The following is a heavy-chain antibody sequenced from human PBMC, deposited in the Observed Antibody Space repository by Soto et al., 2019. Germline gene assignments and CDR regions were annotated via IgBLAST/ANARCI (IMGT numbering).Heavy chain of an antibody. J-gene: IGHJ5*02. D-gene: IGHD6-13*01. CDR3: ARSGGEEQLVLNWFDP. Sequence: SETLSLTCTVSGGSISSYYWSWIRQPPGKGLEWIGYIYYSGSTNYNPSLKSRVTISVDTSKNQFSLKLSSVTAADTAVYYCARSGGEEQLVLNWFDPWGQGTLVTVSS. CDR2: IYYSGST. CDR1: GGSISSYY. V-gene: IGHV4-59*01.